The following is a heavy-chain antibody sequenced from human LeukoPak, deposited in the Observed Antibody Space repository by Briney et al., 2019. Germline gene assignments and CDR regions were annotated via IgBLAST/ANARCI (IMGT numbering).Heavy chain of an antibody. V-gene: IGHV3-74*03. CDR1: GFTFSSYW. D-gene: IGHD3-22*01. CDR2: VNGGGTST. J-gene: IGHJ4*02. Sequence: GGSLRLSCAASGFTFSSYWMHWVRQAPGKELVWVSRVNGGGTSTKHADSVKGRFTISRDNSKNTLYLQMDSLRAEDTAVYHCARGLYESSGHTLGLWGQGTLVTVSS. CDR3: ARGLYESSGHTLGL.